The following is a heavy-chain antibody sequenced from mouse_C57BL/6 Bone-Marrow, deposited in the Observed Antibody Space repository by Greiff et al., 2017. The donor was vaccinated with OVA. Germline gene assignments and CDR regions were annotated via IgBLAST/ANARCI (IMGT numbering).Heavy chain of an antibody. CDR2: IWRGGST. V-gene: IGHV2-5*01. CDR1: GFSLTSYG. Sequence: VQLQQSGPGLVQPSQSLSITCTVSGFSLTSYGVHWVRQSPGKGLEWLGVIWRGGSTDYNAAFMSRLSITKDNSKSQVFFKMNSLQADDTAIYYCAKPHYGSSYWYFDVWGTGTTVTVSS. D-gene: IGHD1-1*01. J-gene: IGHJ1*03. CDR3: AKPHYGSSYWYFDV.